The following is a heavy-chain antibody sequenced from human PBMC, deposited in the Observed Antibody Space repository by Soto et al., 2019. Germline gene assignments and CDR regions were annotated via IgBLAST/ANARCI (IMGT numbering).Heavy chain of an antibody. CDR3: TADIVVVVAATDYMDV. V-gene: IGHV3-49*03. J-gene: IGHJ6*03. CDR1: GFTFGDYA. CDR2: IRSKAYGGTT. D-gene: IGHD2-15*01. Sequence: HPGGSLRLSCTASGFTFGDYAMSWFRQAPGKGLEGVGFIRSKAYGGTTEYAAPVKGRFTISRDDSKSIAYLQMNSLKTEDTAVYYCTADIVVVVAATDYMDVWGKGTTVTVSS.